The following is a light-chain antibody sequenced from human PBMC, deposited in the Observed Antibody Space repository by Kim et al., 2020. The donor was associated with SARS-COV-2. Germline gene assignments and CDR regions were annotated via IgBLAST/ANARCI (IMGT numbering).Light chain of an antibody. J-gene: IGKJ4*01. Sequence: DIQMTQSPSSLSASVGDRVTITCQASQDISNYLNWYQQKPGKAPKLLIYDASNLETGVPSRFSGSGSGTDFTFTISSLQPEDIATYYCQQYDNLPPGLTFGGGTKVEI. CDR2: DAS. V-gene: IGKV1-33*01. CDR3: QQYDNLPPGLT. CDR1: QDISNY.